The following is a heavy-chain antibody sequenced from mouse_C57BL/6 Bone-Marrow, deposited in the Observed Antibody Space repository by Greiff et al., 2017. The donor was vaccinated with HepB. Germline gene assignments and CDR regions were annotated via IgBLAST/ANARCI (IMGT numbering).Heavy chain of an antibody. CDR1: GYTFTNYW. V-gene: IGHV1-63*01. CDR2: IYPGGGYT. J-gene: IGHJ4*01. D-gene: IGHD2-3*01. CDR3: ARWWLLGAMDY. Sequence: QVQLKESGAELVRPGPSVKMSCKASGYTFTNYWIGWAKQRPGHGLEWIGDIYPGGGYTNYNEKFKGKATLTADKSSSTAYMQFSSLTSEDSAIYYCARWWLLGAMDYWGQGTSVTVSS.